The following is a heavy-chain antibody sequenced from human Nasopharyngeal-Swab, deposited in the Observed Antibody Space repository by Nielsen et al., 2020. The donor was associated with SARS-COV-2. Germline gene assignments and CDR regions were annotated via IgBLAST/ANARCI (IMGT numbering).Heavy chain of an antibody. CDR3: ARDVGLDGMDV. CDR1: GFTVSSNY. V-gene: IGHV3-66*01. Sequence: GESLKISCAASGFTVSSNYMSWVRQAPGKGLEWVSVIYSGGSTYYADSVKGRFTISRDNSKNTLYLQMNSLRAEDTAVYYCARDVGLDGMDVWGQGTTVTVSS. J-gene: IGHJ6*02. CDR2: IYSGGST. D-gene: IGHD3-16*01.